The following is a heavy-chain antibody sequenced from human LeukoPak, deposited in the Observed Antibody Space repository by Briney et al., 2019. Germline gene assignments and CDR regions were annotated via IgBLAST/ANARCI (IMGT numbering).Heavy chain of an antibody. CDR1: GGSIRSNY. V-gene: IGHV4-4*07. J-gene: IGHJ4*02. D-gene: IGHD2-2*01. Sequence: SETLSLTCTVSGGSIRSNYWSWIRQSAGKGLEWIGRIYSSGNTNYNPSFESRVTMSVDTSKNQLSLKLKSVTAADTAVYYCARGTVPAALFWGQGTLVTVSS. CDR2: IYSSGNT. CDR3: ARGTVPAALF.